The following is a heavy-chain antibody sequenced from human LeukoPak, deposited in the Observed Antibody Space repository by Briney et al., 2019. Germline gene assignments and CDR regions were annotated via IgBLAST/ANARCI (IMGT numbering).Heavy chain of an antibody. Sequence: SETLSLTCAVYGGSLSGYYWSWIRQPPGKGLEWIGEINHSGSTNYNPSLKSRVTISVDTSKNQFSLKLSSVTAADTAVYYCARGRGYSYGYFVYWGQGTLVTVSS. CDR2: INHSGST. CDR1: GGSLSGYY. J-gene: IGHJ4*02. D-gene: IGHD5-18*01. CDR3: ARGRGYSYGYFVY. V-gene: IGHV4-34*01.